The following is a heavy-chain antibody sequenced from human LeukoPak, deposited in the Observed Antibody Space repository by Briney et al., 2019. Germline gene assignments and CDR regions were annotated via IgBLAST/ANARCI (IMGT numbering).Heavy chain of an antibody. D-gene: IGHD1-26*01. CDR2: ISSSSSYI. J-gene: IGHJ4*02. Sequence: GGFLRLSCAASGFTFSSYSMNWVRQAPGKGLEWVSSISSSSSYIYYADSVKGRFTISRDNAKNSLYLQMNSLRAEDTAVYYCARSQTSYSPFDYWGQGTLVTVSS. CDR1: GFTFSSYS. CDR3: ARSQTSYSPFDY. V-gene: IGHV3-21*01.